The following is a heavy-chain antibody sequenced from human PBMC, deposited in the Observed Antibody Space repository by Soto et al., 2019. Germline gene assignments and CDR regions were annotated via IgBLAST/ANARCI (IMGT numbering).Heavy chain of an antibody. J-gene: IGHJ6*03. Sequence: SETLSLTCTVSGGSISSYYWSWIRQPPGKGLEWIGYIYYSGSTNYNPSLKSRVTISVDTSKNQFSLKLSSVTAADTAVYYCASTGLGYCSSTSCYAGYYYYMDVWGKGTTVTVSS. CDR3: ASTGLGYCSSTSCYAGYYYYMDV. D-gene: IGHD2-2*01. V-gene: IGHV4-59*01. CDR1: GGSISSYY. CDR2: IYYSGST.